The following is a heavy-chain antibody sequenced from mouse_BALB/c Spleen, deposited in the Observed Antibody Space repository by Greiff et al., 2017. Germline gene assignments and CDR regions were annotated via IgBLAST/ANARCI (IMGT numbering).Heavy chain of an antibody. J-gene: IGHJ2*01. CDR2: IDPETGGT. CDR3: TRRGVSYYCDY. V-gene: IGHV1-15*01. Sequence: QVQLQQSGAELVRPGASVTLSCKASGYTFTDYEMHWVKQTPVHGLEWIGAIDPETGGTAYNQKFKGKATLTADKSSSTAYMELRSLTSEDSAVYYGTRRGVSYYCDYWGQGTTLTVSS. CDR1: GYTFTDYE.